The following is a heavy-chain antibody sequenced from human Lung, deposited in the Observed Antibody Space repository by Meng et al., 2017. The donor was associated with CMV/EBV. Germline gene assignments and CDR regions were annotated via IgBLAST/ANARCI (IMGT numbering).Heavy chain of an antibody. J-gene: IGHJ4*02. D-gene: IGHD1-1*01. Sequence: AGGVISSRMYYWGWIRPPPGKGLEWIGSISYSGATYYKSSLKSRVTISVDTSKNQFSLRLTSVTAADTAVYYCARHGWTGTTPIDFWGQGTLVTVSS. CDR2: ISYSGAT. V-gene: IGHV4-39*01. CDR3: ARHGWTGTTPIDF. CDR1: GGVISSRMYY.